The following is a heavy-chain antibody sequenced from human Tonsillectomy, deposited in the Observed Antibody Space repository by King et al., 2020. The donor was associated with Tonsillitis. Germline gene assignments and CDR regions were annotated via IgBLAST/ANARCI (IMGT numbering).Heavy chain of an antibody. CDR2: ISGTGGST. Sequence: VQLVESGGGLVQPGGSLRLSCEASGFTFSSYAMNWVRQAPGKGLEWVSAISGTGGSTYYADSAKGRFTNSRDNSKNTLYRQMNSLKAEDTAVYYCAKARIAGTTPPDCWGQGTLVTVSS. CDR1: GFTFSSYA. D-gene: IGHD1-26*01. V-gene: IGHV3-23*04. J-gene: IGHJ4*02. CDR3: AKARIAGTTPPDC.